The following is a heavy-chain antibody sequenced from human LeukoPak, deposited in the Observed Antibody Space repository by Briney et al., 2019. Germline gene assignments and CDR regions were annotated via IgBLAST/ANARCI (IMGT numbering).Heavy chain of an antibody. Sequence: GGSLRLSCAASGFTFSNAGMSWVRQAPGKGLEWVGRITSKTDGGTTDYAAPVKGRFTISRDDSKNTLYLQMNSLKTEDTAVYYCTTVGGYCSGGSCYGMDVWGKGTTVAVSS. CDR2: ITSKTDGGTT. J-gene: IGHJ6*04. D-gene: IGHD2-15*01. CDR3: TTVGGYCSGGSCYGMDV. V-gene: IGHV3-15*01. CDR1: GFTFSNAG.